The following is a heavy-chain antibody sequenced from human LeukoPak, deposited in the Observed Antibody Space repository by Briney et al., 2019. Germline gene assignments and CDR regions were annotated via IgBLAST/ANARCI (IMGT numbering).Heavy chain of an antibody. CDR2: ISYDGSNK. Sequence: GGVLEPSFGTSGFTFRCYCIHLVRQAPGKGLEWVAVISYDGSNKYYADSVKGRFTISRDNAKSSLYLQMDSLRAEDTAVYYCARAIGKSEGYWGQGTLVTVSS. V-gene: IGHV3-30*03. D-gene: IGHD4-23*01. J-gene: IGHJ4*02. CDR1: GFTFRCYC. CDR3: ARAIGKSEGY.